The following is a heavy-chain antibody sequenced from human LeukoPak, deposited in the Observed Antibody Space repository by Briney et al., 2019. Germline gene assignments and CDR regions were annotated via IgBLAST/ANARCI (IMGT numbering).Heavy chain of an antibody. CDR2: INHSGST. V-gene: IGHV4-34*01. D-gene: IGHD3-3*01. Sequence: SETLSLTCAVYGGSFSGYYWSWIRQPPGKGLEWIGEINHSGSTNYNTSLKSRVTISVDTSKNQFSLKLSSVTAADTAVYYCARGSDFWSAYRDAFDIWGQGTMVTVSS. J-gene: IGHJ3*02. CDR1: GGSFSGYY. CDR3: ARGSDFWSAYRDAFDI.